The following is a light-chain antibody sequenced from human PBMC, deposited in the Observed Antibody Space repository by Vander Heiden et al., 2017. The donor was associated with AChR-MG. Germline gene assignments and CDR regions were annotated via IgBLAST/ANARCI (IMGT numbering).Light chain of an antibody. J-gene: IGKJ5*01. Sequence: DIQMTQSPSSLSASVGDRVTITCRASQSISSYLNWYQQKPGKAPKLLIYAASSLQSGVPSRFSGSGSETDFTLTISSLQPEDFATYYCQQSDSTPSITFGQGTRLEIK. V-gene: IGKV1-39*01. CDR2: AAS. CDR3: QQSDSTPSIT. CDR1: QSISSY.